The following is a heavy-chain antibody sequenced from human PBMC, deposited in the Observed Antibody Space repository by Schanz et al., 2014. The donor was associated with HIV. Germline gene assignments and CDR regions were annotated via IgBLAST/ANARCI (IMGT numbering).Heavy chain of an antibody. Sequence: QVQLVESGGGVVQPGRYLRLSCAASGFTFRSYGMHWVRQAPGKGLEWVAVIWYDGSNKYYGDSVKGRFTISRDNSKNTLYLQMNSLRAEDTAVYYCAKDSGSGVMFNFDYWGQGTLVTVSS. CDR1: GFTFRSYG. D-gene: IGHD3-10*01. CDR3: AKDSGSGVMFNFDY. CDR2: IWYDGSNK. V-gene: IGHV3-33*06. J-gene: IGHJ4*02.